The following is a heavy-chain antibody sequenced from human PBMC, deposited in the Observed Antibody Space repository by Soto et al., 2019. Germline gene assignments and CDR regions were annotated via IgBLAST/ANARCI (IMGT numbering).Heavy chain of an antibody. D-gene: IGHD3-22*01. CDR2: TYYRSKWYN. CDR1: GDSVSSNSAA. J-gene: IGHJ4*02. CDR3: ARDRRITMRPFDY. V-gene: IGHV6-1*01. Sequence: SPTLSLTCAISGDSVSSNSAAWNWIRRSPSRGLEWLGRTYYRSKWYNDYAVSVKSRITINPDTSKNQFSLQLNSVTPEDTAVYYCARDRRITMRPFDYWGQGTLVTVSS.